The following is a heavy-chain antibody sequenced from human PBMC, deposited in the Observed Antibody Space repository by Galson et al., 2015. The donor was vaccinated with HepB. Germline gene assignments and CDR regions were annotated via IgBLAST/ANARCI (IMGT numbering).Heavy chain of an antibody. Sequence: SLRLSCAASGFTFSSYGMHWVRQAPGKGLEWVAVIWYDGSNKYYADPVKGRFTISRDNFKKMVYLQMNSLRAEDTAVYYCARDRVLRSLGYWYFDLWGRGTLVTVSS. J-gene: IGHJ2*01. CDR1: GFTFSSYG. CDR2: IWYDGSNK. D-gene: IGHD4-17*01. CDR3: ARDRVLRSLGYWYFDL. V-gene: IGHV3-33*08.